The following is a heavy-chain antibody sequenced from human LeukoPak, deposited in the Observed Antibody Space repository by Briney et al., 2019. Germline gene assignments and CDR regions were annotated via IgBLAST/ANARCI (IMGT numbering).Heavy chain of an antibody. CDR2: IIPIFGTA. CDR1: GGTFSSYA. Sequence: ASVKVSCKASGGTFSSYAISWVRQAPGQGLEWMRGIIPIFGTANYAQKFQGRVTITTDESTSTAYMELSSLRSEDTAVYYCATPAGLSGSYYKGYYYMDVWGKGTTVTVSS. D-gene: IGHD1-26*01. CDR3: ATPAGLSGSYYKGYYYMDV. J-gene: IGHJ6*03. V-gene: IGHV1-69*05.